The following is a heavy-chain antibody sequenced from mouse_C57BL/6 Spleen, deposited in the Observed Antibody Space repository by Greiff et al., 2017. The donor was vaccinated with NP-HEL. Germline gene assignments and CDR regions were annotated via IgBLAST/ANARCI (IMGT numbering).Heavy chain of an antibody. D-gene: IGHD2-12*01. Sequence: VQLQQSGPELVKPGASVKIPCKASGYTFTDYNMDWVKQSHGKSLEWIGDINPNNGGTIYNQKFKGKATLTVDKSSSTAYMELRSLTSEDTAVYYCARTSSYYRKKALAYWGQGTLVTVSA. J-gene: IGHJ3*01. CDR3: ARTSSYYRKKALAY. V-gene: IGHV1-18*01. CDR2: INPNNGGT. CDR1: GYTFTDYN.